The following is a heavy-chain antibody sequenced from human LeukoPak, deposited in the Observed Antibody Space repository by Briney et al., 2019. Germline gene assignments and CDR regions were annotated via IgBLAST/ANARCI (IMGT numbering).Heavy chain of an antibody. D-gene: IGHD6-19*01. CDR2: IYSGGSP. CDR3: AREKIGYNSALDGMDV. CDR1: GFTVSSNY. J-gene: IGHJ6*02. Sequence: PGGSMRLSCAASGFTVSSNYMSWVRQAAGRGLEWVSVIYSGGSPYYADSVKGRFTISRDNSKNTLYLQMNGLRAEDTAVYYCAREKIGYNSALDGMDVWGQGTTVTVSS. V-gene: IGHV3-66*01.